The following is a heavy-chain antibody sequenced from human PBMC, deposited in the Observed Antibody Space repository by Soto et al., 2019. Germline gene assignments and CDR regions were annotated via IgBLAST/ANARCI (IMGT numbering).Heavy chain of an antibody. CDR3: ARVWGGAFDI. J-gene: IGHJ3*02. V-gene: IGHV4-59*01. Sequence: QVQLQESGPGLVKPSETLSLTCTVSGGSISSYYWSWIRQPPGKGLEWIGYIYYSGSTNYNPSLKSRVTISVDTSKNQCSLRPSSVTAADTAVYYCARVWGGAFDIWGQGTMVTVSS. CDR1: GGSISSYY. CDR2: IYYSGST. D-gene: IGHD3-10*01.